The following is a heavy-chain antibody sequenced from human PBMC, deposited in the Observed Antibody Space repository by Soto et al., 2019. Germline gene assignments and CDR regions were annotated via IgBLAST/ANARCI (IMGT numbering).Heavy chain of an antibody. V-gene: IGHV4-59*01. CDR3: ARDESSGFLDY. CDR2: MHSSGST. J-gene: IGHJ4*02. CDR1: GASIRSYY. Sequence: SETLSLTCTVSGASIRSYYWSWIRQPPGKGLEWIGYMHSSGSTNYNPSLKSRVTISVDTSQNQFSLKLRSVTAADTAVYFCARDESSGFLDYWGQGTLVTVSS. D-gene: IGHD6-19*01.